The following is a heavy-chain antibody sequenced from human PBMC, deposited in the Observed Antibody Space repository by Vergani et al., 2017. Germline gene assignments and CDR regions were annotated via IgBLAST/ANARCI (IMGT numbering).Heavy chain of an antibody. V-gene: IGHV4-59*02. CDR1: GASVNSYY. CDR2: VSFRWDT. CDR3: ARSRIYYGAGSPDY. D-gene: IGHD3-10*01. Sequence: QVKLQESGPGLVKPSETLSLTCTVSGASVNSYYWSWIRQPPGKGLEWMGYVSFRWDTLYDPSVKDRMTISLNTSSNQFSLYLTSVTAADTAVYYCARSRIYYGAGSPDYWGQGTLVTVSS. J-gene: IGHJ4*02.